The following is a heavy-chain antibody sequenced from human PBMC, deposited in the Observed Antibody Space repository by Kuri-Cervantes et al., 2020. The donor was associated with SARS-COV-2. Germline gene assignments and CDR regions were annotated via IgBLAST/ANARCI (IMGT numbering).Heavy chain of an antibody. CDR2: ISGSGGST. CDR1: GFTFSSYA. Sequence: LSLTSAASGFTFSSYAMSWVRQAPGKGPEWVSAISGSGGSTYYADSVKGRFTISRDNSKNTLYLQMNSLRAEDTAVYYCAKGPVGATGAFDIWGQGTMVTVSS. J-gene: IGHJ3*02. CDR3: AKGPVGATGAFDI. V-gene: IGHV3-23*01. D-gene: IGHD1-26*01.